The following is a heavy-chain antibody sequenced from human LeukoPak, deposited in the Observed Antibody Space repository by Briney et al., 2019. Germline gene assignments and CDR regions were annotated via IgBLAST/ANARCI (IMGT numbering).Heavy chain of an antibody. CDR3: ARDMGRDYYDSSGYYPLDY. D-gene: IGHD3-22*01. CDR2: INPSGGST. Sequence: ASVKVSCKASGYTFTSYYMHWVRQAPGQGLEWMGIINPSGGSTSYAQKFQGRVTMTRDTSTSTVYMELSSLRSEDTAVYYCARDMGRDYYDSSGYYPLDYWGQGTLVTVSS. CDR1: GYTFTSYY. J-gene: IGHJ4*02. V-gene: IGHV1-46*01.